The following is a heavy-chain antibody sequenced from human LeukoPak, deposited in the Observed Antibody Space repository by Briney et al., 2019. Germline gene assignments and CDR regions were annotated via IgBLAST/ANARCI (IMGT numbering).Heavy chain of an antibody. V-gene: IGHV1-69*13. CDR3: ARGWVRGVIISAFDI. D-gene: IGHD3-10*01. CDR2: IIPIFGTA. Sequence: GASVKVSCKASGGTFSSYAISWVRQAPGQGLEWMGGIIPIFGTANYAQKFQGRVTITADESTSTAYMELSSLRSEDAAVYYCARGWVRGVIISAFDIWGQGTMVTVSS. CDR1: GGTFSSYA. J-gene: IGHJ3*02.